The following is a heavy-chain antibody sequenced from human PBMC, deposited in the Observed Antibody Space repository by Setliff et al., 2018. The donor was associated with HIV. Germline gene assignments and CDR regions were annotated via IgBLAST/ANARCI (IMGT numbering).Heavy chain of an antibody. Sequence: PSETLSLTCAVYGGSFSGYFWSWIRQPPGRGLEWIGEIDHSGNTNYNPSLKSRVTMSIDTSASTAYLDLSSLRSEDTAVYYCARDKYYHDTSGPPLDYWGQGTLVTVSS. J-gene: IGHJ4*02. CDR1: GGSFSGYF. CDR2: IDHSGNT. V-gene: IGHV4-34*10. D-gene: IGHD3-22*01. CDR3: ARDKYYHDTSGPPLDY.